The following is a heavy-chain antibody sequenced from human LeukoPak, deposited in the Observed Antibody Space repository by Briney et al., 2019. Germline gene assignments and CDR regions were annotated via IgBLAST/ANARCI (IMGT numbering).Heavy chain of an antibody. CDR3: ARDPLVVVAATRYYYYGMDV. V-gene: IGHV4-30-4*01. CDR1: GGSISSGDYY. Sequence: PSQTLSLTCTVSGGSISSGDYYWSWIRQPPGTGLEWIVYIYYSGSTYYNPSLKSRVTISVDTSKNQFSLKLSSVTAADTAVYYCARDPLVVVAATRYYYYGMDVWGKGTTVTVSS. J-gene: IGHJ6*04. CDR2: IYYSGST. D-gene: IGHD2-15*01.